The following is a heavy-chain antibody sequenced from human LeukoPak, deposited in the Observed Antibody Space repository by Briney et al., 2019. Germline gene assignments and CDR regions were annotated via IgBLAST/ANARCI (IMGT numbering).Heavy chain of an antibody. V-gene: IGHV3-7*01. CDR1: GFTFSSYW. D-gene: IGHD6-13*01. CDR3: ARDLQLVN. Sequence: GGSLRLSCAASGFTFSSYWISWVRQAPGKGLEWVANIKQDGSEKYYVDSVKGRFTIFRDNAKNSLYLQMNSLRAEDTAVYYCARDLQLVNWGQGTMVTVSS. CDR2: IKQDGSEK. J-gene: IGHJ4*02.